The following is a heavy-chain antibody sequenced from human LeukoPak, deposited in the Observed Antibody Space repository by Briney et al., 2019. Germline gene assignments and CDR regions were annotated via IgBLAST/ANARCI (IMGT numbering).Heavy chain of an antibody. CDR1: GASISDSDFF. CDR2: INYSAFS. J-gene: IGHJ5*02. D-gene: IGHD3-3*01. CDR3: ARQRGFLSSYIDL. V-gene: IGHV4-39*01. Sequence: SETLSLTCTVSGASISDSDFFWAWVRQPPGKGLEWIGEINYSAFSNYNPSLKSRVTMAVDTSMNQFSLKLSSVTAADTAVYYCARQRGFLSSYIDLWGRGTPVTVSP.